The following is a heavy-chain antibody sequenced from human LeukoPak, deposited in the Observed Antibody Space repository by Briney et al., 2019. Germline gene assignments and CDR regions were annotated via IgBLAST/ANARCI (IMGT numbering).Heavy chain of an antibody. CDR3: ARDPFAAGDY. V-gene: IGHV1-69*05. J-gene: IGHJ4*02. CDR2: IIPIFGTA. CDR1: GGTFSSYA. D-gene: IGHD6-13*01. Sequence: GASVKVSCKASGGTFSSYAISWVRQAPGQGLEWMGGIIPIFGTANYAQKLQGRVTMTTDTSTSTAYMELRSLRSDDTAVYYCARDPFAAGDYWGQGTLVTVSS.